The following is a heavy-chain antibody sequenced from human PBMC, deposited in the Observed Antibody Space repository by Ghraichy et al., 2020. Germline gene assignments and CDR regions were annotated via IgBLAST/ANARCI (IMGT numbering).Heavy chain of an antibody. D-gene: IGHD3-3*01. CDR1: GYTFTGYY. CDR2: INPNSGGT. V-gene: IGHV1-2*04. Sequence: ASVKVSCKASGYTFTGYYMHWVRQAPGQGLEWMGWINPNSGGTNYAQKFQGWVTMTRDTSISTAYMELSRLRSDDTAVYYCARDLGRFLEWLSPEFYGMDVWGQGTTVTVSS. J-gene: IGHJ6*02. CDR3: ARDLGRFLEWLSPEFYGMDV.